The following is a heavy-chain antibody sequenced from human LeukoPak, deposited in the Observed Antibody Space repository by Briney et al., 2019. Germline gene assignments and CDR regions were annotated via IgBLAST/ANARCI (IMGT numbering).Heavy chain of an antibody. V-gene: IGHV3-64*01. CDR2: ISSNGNST. J-gene: IGHJ4*02. D-gene: IGHD6-13*01. Sequence: GGSLRLSCAASGFTFSSYAMHWVRQAPGKGLEYVSVISSNGNSTFYANSVKGRFTISRDNSKNTLYLQMGSLGAEDMAVYYCARSGSRIAAAGKNYFDYWGQGTLVTVSS. CDR3: ARSGSRIAAAGKNYFDY. CDR1: GFTFSSYA.